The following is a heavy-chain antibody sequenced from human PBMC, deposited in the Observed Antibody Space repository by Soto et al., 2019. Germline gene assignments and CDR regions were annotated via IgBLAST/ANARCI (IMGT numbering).Heavy chain of an antibody. V-gene: IGHV3-15*01. D-gene: IGHD4-17*01. J-gene: IGHJ6*02. CDR2: IKSKTDGGTT. CDR3: TTEPGDTIGYYGMDV. Sequence: GGSLRLSCAASGFTFSNAWMSWVRQAPGKGLEWVGRIKSKTDGGTTDYAAPVKGRFTISRDDSKNTLYLQMNSLKTEDTAVYYCTTEPGDTIGYYGMDVWGQGTTVTVSS. CDR1: GFTFSNAW.